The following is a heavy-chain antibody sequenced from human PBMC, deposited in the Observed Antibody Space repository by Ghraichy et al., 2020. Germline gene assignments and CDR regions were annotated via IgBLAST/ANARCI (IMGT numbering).Heavy chain of an antibody. CDR2: IYYSGST. Sequence: SQTLSLTCTVSGGSISSYYWSWIRQPPGKGLEWIGYIYYSGSTRYNPSLKSRVTMSVDTSKNQFSLKLNSVTAADTAVYYCARHGIVGATFHADYWGQGTLVTVSS. CDR1: GGSISSYY. CDR3: ARHGIVGATFHADY. V-gene: IGHV4-59*08. D-gene: IGHD1-26*01. J-gene: IGHJ4*02.